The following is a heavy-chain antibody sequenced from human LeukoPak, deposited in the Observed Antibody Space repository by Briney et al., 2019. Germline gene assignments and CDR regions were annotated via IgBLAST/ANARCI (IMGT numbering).Heavy chain of an antibody. CDR1: GFTFSSYG. D-gene: IGHD3-22*01. J-gene: IGHJ4*02. CDR2: IRYDGNNK. CDR3: AKVVTTYYYDTSGYSDY. Sequence: PGGSLRLSCAASGFTFSSYGMHWVRQAPDKGLEWVAFIRYDGNNKYYVDSVKGRFTISRDNSKNTLYLQMSSLRAEDTAVYYCAKVVTTYYYDTSGYSDYWGQGTLVTVSS. V-gene: IGHV3-30*02.